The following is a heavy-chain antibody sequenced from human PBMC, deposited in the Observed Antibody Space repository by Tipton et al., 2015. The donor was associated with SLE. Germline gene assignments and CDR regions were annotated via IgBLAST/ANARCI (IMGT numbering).Heavy chain of an antibody. V-gene: IGHV3-30*02. Sequence: SLRLSCAASGFTLSGHGMHWVRQAPGKGPEWVAFIRHDGSTKSYADAVKGRFTGSRDNSKNTLYLQMDSLRAEDTAVYHCAKDSNCINGVCPKAFDIWGQGTTVTVSS. D-gene: IGHD2-8*01. CDR2: IRHDGSTK. CDR3: AKDSNCINGVCPKAFDI. CDR1: GFTLSGHG. J-gene: IGHJ3*02.